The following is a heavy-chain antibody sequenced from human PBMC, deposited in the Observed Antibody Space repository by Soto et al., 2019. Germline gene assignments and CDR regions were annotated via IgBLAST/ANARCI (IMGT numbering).Heavy chain of an antibody. CDR3: ARSGGNYPHWYFDL. V-gene: IGHV1-3*01. D-gene: IGHD1-26*01. CDR1: GYTFSGSA. J-gene: IGHJ2*01. CDR2: LNVGNGYT. Sequence: GASVKVSCKASGYTFSGSAIHWVRQAPGQRPEWMGWLNVGNGYTKVSGNFQDRVSFSRDTSANTAYMELSSLRLEDTAVFYCARSGGNYPHWYFDLWGRGTLVTVSS.